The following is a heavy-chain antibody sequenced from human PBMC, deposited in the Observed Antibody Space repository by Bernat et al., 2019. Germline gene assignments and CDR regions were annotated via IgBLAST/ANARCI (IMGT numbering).Heavy chain of an antibody. Sequence: EVQLLESGGGLVQPGGSLRLSCAASGFTFSSYPMSWVRQAPGKGLEWVSALGRSGGSTFYTDSVKGRFTISRDNSKNTLYLQLNSLRAEDTAVYYCAKPLGANYFDYWGQGTLVTVSS. V-gene: IGHV3-23*01. D-gene: IGHD1-26*01. CDR1: GFTFSSYP. J-gene: IGHJ4*02. CDR2: LGRSGGST. CDR3: AKPLGANYFDY.